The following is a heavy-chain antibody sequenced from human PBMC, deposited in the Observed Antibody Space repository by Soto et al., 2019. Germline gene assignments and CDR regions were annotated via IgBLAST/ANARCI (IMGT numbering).Heavy chain of an antibody. V-gene: IGHV4-39*01. Sequence: PSGTMALTCTASGGCMSSSRYYWGWIPQPPGKGREWIGSIYDSGSTYYNPSLKSRVTISVDTSKNQFSLKLSSVTAADTAVYYCARQADYGDLYWYFDRWGRGTLVTVSS. CDR2: IYDSGST. D-gene: IGHD4-17*01. CDR1: GGCMSSSRYY. CDR3: ARQADYGDLYWYFDR. J-gene: IGHJ2*01.